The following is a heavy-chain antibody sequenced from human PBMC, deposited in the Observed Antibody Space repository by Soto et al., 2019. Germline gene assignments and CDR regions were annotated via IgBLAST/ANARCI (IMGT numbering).Heavy chain of an antibody. J-gene: IGHJ4*02. Sequence: QVQVVQSGAEVKKPEPSVKVSCKPSGGTFNTYTVNWVRLAPGHGLEWMGRFIPILDMANYAQKLQDRVTITADRSTFTAYMELNSLTSDDTAVYYCAITYCRDNSCPRDFDFWGAGTRVTVSS. D-gene: IGHD2-21*01. CDR3: AITYCRDNSCPRDFDF. V-gene: IGHV1-69*02. CDR1: GGTFNTYT. CDR2: FIPILDMA.